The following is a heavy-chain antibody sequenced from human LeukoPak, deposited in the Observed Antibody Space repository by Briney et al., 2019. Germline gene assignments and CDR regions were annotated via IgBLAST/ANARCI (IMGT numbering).Heavy chain of an antibody. D-gene: IGHD6-6*01. CDR1: GGTFSSYA. CDR2: IIPIFGTA. CDR3: ARVRGRQLAPHDYYYYMDV. J-gene: IGHJ6*03. V-gene: IGHV1-69*05. Sequence: GASVKVSCKASGGTFSSYAISWVRQAPGQGLEWMGGIIPIFGTANYAQKFQGRVTITTDESTSTAYMELSSLRSEDTAVYYCARVRGRQLAPHDYYYYMDVWGKGTTVTVSS.